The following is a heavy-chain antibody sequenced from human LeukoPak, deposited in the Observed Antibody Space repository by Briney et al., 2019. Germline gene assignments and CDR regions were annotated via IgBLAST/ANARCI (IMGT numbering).Heavy chain of an antibody. V-gene: IGHV5-51*01. D-gene: IGHD1-26*01. Sequence: GESLKISCKGSGYTFNNNWIGWLRQMPGKGLEWLGIIYPGDSDTRYSPSFQVQVPISVDKSINTAYLQWGSLKASDTAMYYCAREGRSSSPMDYWGQGTMVTVSS. CDR3: AREGRSSSPMDY. CDR2: IYPGDSDT. J-gene: IGHJ4*02. CDR1: GYTFNNNW.